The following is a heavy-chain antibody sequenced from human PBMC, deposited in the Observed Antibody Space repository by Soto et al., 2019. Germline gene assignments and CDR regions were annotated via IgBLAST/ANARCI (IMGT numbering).Heavy chain of an antibody. V-gene: IGHV1-18*01. D-gene: IGHD4-17*01. J-gene: IGHJ4*02. Sequence: QVQLVQSGAEVKKPGASVKVSCKASGYTFTSYGISWVRQAPGQGLEWMGWISAYNGNTNYAQKLQGRVTMTTDTXXSTDYMELRSLRSDDTAVYYCARDAPTKATVPLDYWGQGTLVTVSS. CDR3: ARDAPTKATVPLDY. CDR2: ISAYNGNT. CDR1: GYTFTSYG.